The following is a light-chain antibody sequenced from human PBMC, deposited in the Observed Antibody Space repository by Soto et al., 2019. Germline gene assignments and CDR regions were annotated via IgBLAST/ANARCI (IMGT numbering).Light chain of an antibody. J-gene: IGKJ4*01. CDR1: QSLSSDS. Sequence: ENVLTQFPGTLSLSPGDRATLSCRASQSLSSDSLAWYQQKPGQAPRLLIYGASSRANGIPDRFSGSGSGTDFTLTISRLEPEDFAVYYCQQYGSSPPLTFGGGTKVEIK. V-gene: IGKV3-20*01. CDR3: QQYGSSPPLT. CDR2: GAS.